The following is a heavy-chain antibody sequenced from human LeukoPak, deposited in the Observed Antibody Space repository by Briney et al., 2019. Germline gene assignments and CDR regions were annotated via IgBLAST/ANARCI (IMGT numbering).Heavy chain of an antibody. CDR2: IKSKTDGGTK. V-gene: IGHV3-15*01. D-gene: IGHD3-22*01. CDR1: GFTFSHAW. CDR3: TTAVHTYYYDSSGYHPSYYFDY. Sequence: GSLRLSCAASGFTFSHAWMNWVRQAPGKGLEWVGRIKSKTDGGTKDYAAPVKGRFTISRDDSKNTLYLQMNSLKTEDTAVYYCTTAVHTYYYDSSGYHPSYYFDYWGQGTLVTVSS. J-gene: IGHJ4*02.